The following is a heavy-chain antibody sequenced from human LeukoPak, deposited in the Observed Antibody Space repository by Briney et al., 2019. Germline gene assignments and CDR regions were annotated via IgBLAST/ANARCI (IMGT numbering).Heavy chain of an antibody. J-gene: IGHJ3*02. D-gene: IGHD6-13*01. Sequence: GGSLRLSCAASGLTFSSYAMSWVRQAPGKGLEWVSAISGSGGSTYYADSVKGRFTISRDNSKNTLYLQMNSLRAEDTAVYYCAKDRPASSWYKKRRGAFDIWGQGTMVTVSS. V-gene: IGHV3-23*01. CDR1: GLTFSSYA. CDR3: AKDRPASSWYKKRRGAFDI. CDR2: ISGSGGST.